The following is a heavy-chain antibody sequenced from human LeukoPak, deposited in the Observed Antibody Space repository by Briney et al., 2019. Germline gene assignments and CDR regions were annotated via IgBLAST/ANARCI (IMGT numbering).Heavy chain of an antibody. Sequence: SETLSLTCADYGGSFSGYYWSWIRQPPGKGLEWIGEINHSGSTNYNPSLKSRVTISEDTSKNQFSLKLSSVTAADTAVYYCARGRSQITTVTKFGWFDPWGQGTLVTVSS. CDR2: INHSGST. CDR1: GGSFSGYY. V-gene: IGHV4-34*01. D-gene: IGHD4-17*01. J-gene: IGHJ5*02. CDR3: ARGRSQITTVTKFGWFDP.